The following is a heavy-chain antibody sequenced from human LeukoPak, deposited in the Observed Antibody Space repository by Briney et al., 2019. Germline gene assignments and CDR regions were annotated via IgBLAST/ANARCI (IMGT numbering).Heavy chain of an antibody. CDR2: NSGYNGGT. D-gene: IGHD2-21*02. J-gene: IGHJ2*01. CDR3: ARYWSGDMGAWYFDL. Sequence: ASVKVSCKASGYGFTHYGITWVRQAPGQGLEWLGWNSGYNGGTHFEQKFQGRVSISTETSTSTAYMELRSLRSDDTAVYYCARYWSGDMGAWYFDLWGRGTLVTVSS. CDR1: GYGFTHYG. V-gene: IGHV1-18*01.